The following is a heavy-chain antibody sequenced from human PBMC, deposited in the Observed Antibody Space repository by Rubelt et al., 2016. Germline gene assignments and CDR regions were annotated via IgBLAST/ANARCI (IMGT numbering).Heavy chain of an antibody. J-gene: IGHJ4*02. V-gene: IGHV4-31*03. Sequence: QVQLQESGPGLVKPSQTLSLTCTVSGGSISSGGYYWSWIRQHPGKGLEWIGYIYYSGSTCYNPSLKSRVTISVDTSKNQFSLKLSSGTAADTAVYYCARGKEGLGVTMMDYWGQGTLVTVSS. D-gene: IGHD3-22*01. CDR2: IYYSGST. CDR3: ARGKEGLGVTMMDY. CDR1: GGSISSGGYY.